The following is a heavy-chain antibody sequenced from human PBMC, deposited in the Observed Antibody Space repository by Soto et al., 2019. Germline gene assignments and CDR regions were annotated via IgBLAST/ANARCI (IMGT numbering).Heavy chain of an antibody. CDR1: GFNFIDYY. CDR2: VDPEDGET. Sequence: EVQLVQSGAEVKKPGATVKISCKVSGFNFIDYYLYWVQQAPGKALEWMGRVDPEDGETVYSEKFQGRLTITTDPSRDIAHMELSGLRSEDTAVYFCATTTAVIVAQGPMDVWGQGTTVIVSS. J-gene: IGHJ6*02. CDR3: ATTTAVIVAQGPMDV. V-gene: IGHV1-69-2*01. D-gene: IGHD2-21*01.